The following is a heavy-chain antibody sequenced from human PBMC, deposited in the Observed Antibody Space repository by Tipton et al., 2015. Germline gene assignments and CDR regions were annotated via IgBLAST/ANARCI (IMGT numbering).Heavy chain of an antibody. CDR3: ARAMSRRHSSGYYYYGMDV. CDR2: IFNSGRT. Sequence: GLVKPSETLSLTCNVSGDSIMSYYWSWIRQPPGKGLEWIGYIFNSGRTSYNPPLKNRVTISVDTSKIQFALKLSSVTAADTAVYYCARAMSRRHSSGYYYYGMDVWDQGP. D-gene: IGHD3-22*01. CDR1: GDSIMSYY. J-gene: IGHJ6*02. V-gene: IGHV4-59*01.